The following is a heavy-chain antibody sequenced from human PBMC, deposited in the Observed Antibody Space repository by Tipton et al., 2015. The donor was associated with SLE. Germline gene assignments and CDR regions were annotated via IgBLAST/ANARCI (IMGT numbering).Heavy chain of an antibody. D-gene: IGHD3-22*01. CDR3: ARGIDYAGSGYYCGRYPHYLSGTDV. J-gene: IGHJ6*01. V-gene: IGHV4-59*02. CDR1: GASVSSYY. Sequence: TLSLTCSVSGASVSSYYWSWIRQPPGKGLEWIGFIYYSGSTNYNPSLMSRATISLDMSKNHFSLNLSSVTAADTAVYYCARGIDYAGSGYYCGRYPHYLSGTDVWGQGTSVTVSS. CDR2: IYYSGST.